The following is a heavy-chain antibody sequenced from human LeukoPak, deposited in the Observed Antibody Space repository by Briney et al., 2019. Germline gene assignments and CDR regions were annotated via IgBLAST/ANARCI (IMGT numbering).Heavy chain of an antibody. D-gene: IGHD4-17*01. J-gene: IGHJ1*01. CDR3: ARLPDDYGDYKYFQH. Sequence: GGSLRLPCAASGFTFSSYEMNWVRQAPGKGLEWVANTKQDGSEKYYVDSVKGRFTISRDNVKNSLYLQMNSLRAEDTAVYYCARLPDDYGDYKYFQHWGQGTLVTVSS. CDR1: GFTFSSYE. V-gene: IGHV3-7*01. CDR2: TKQDGSEK.